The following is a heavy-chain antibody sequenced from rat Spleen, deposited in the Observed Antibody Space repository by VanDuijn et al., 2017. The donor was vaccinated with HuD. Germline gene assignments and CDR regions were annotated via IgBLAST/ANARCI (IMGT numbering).Heavy chain of an antibody. J-gene: IGHJ2*01. CDR1: GFSVTSYY. Sequence: QVQLKESGPGLVQPSQTLSLTCSVAGFSVTSYYVHWVRQPPGKGLEWMGVIWNTGGTRYNSALKSRLSISKDTSKSQVFLKMNSLQTEDTATYYCARGDSYSGDGPRWGQGVMVTVSS. D-gene: IGHD1-1*01. CDR2: IWNTGGT. CDR3: ARGDSYSGDGPR. V-gene: IGHV2-41*01.